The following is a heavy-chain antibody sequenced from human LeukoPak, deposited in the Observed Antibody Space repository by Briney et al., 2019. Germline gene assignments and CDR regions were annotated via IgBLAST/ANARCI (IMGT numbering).Heavy chain of an antibody. CDR3: AKVLGVAGVFDY. Sequence: SVKVSCKASGGTFSSYTISWVRQAPGQGLEWMGRIIPILGIANYAQKFQGRVTITADKSTSTAYMELSSLRSEDTAVYYCAKVLGVAGVFDYWGQGTLVTVSS. CDR1: GGTFSSYT. D-gene: IGHD3-3*01. CDR2: IIPILGIA. V-gene: IGHV1-69*02. J-gene: IGHJ4*02.